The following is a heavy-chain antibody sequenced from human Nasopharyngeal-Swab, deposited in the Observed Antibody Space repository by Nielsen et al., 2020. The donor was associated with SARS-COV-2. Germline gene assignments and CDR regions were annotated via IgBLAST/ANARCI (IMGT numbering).Heavy chain of an antibody. D-gene: IGHD3-3*01. CDR2: IYYSGST. J-gene: IGHJ3*02. Sequence: SETLSLTCTVSGGSISSYYWSWIRQRPGKGLEWIGYIYYSGSTNYNPSLKSRVTISVDTSKNQFYLKLSSVTAADTAVYYCARVPLFHAFDIWGQGTMVTVSS. CDR3: ARVPLFHAFDI. V-gene: IGHV4-59*01. CDR1: GGSISSYY.